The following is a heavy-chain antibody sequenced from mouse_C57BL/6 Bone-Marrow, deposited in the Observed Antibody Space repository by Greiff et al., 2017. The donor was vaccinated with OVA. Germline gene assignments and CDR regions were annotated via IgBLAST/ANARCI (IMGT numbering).Heavy chain of an antibody. J-gene: IGHJ3*01. CDR2: INPNNGGT. Sequence: EVQLQQSGPELVKPGASVKISCKASGYTFTDYYMNWVKQSHGKSLEWIGDINPNNGGTSYNQKFKGKATLTVDKSSSTAYMELRSLTSEDSAVYYCAREADYYSSSQFAYWGQGTLVTVSA. V-gene: IGHV1-26*01. CDR3: AREADYYSSSQFAY. CDR1: GYTFTDYY. D-gene: IGHD1-1*01.